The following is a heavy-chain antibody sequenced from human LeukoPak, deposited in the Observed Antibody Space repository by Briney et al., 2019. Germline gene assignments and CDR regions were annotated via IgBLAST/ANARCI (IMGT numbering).Heavy chain of an antibody. CDR2: IYYSGNT. CDR1: SGSISTSNYY. D-gene: IGHD3-22*01. Sequence: SETLSLTCTVSSGSISTSNYYWGWVRQPPGKGLEWIGTIYYSGNTYYNPSLKSRLTISVDTSKNQFSLKLRSVTAADTALYYCASTSPKYYYESSGYSSLFDNWGQGTLVTVSS. J-gene: IGHJ4*02. V-gene: IGHV4-39*07. CDR3: ASTSPKYYYESSGYSSLFDN.